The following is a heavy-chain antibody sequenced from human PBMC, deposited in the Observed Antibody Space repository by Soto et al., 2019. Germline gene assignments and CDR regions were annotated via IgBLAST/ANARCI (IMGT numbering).Heavy chain of an antibody. CDR3: AREGRGYSGYDEVDP. J-gene: IGHJ5*02. D-gene: IGHD5-12*01. Sequence: ASVKVSCKASGYTFTIYYMRWVRQAPGQGLEWMGIINPSGGSTSYAQKFQGRVTMTRDTSTSTVYMELSSLRSEDTAVYYCAREGRGYSGYDEVDPWGQGTLVTVSS. CDR1: GYTFTIYY. V-gene: IGHV1-46*03. CDR2: INPSGGST.